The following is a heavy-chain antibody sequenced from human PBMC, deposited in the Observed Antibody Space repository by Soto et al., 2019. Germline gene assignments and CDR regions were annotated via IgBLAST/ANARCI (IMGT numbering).Heavy chain of an antibody. CDR1: GGSFSGYY. D-gene: IGHD6-13*01. CDR3: ASGGGRSWYRDY. V-gene: IGHV4-34*01. Sequence: PSETLSLTCAVYGGSFSGYYWSWIRQPPGKGLEWIGEINHSGSTNYNPSLKSRVTISVDTSKNQFSPKLSSVTAADTAVYYCASGGGRSWYRDYWGQGTLVTVYS. CDR2: INHSGST. J-gene: IGHJ4*02.